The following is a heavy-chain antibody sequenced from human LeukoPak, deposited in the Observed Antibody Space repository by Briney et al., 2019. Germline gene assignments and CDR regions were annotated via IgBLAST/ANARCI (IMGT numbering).Heavy chain of an antibody. J-gene: IGHJ4*02. CDR3: ARLYLSFFDY. Sequence: PSETLSLTCAVYGGSFSGYYWSWIRQPPGKGLEWIGEINHSGSTNYNPPLKSRVTISVDTSKNQFSLKLSSVTAADTAVYYCARLYLSFFDYWGQGTLVTVSS. D-gene: IGHD2-2*02. V-gene: IGHV4-34*01. CDR1: GGSFSGYY. CDR2: INHSGST.